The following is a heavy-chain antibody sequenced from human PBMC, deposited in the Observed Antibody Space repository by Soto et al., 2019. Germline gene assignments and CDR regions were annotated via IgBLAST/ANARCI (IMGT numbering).Heavy chain of an antibody. V-gene: IGHV4-59*01. D-gene: IGHD6-6*01. CDR3: ARDKSIAAQGWFDP. CDR2: IYYSGST. CDR1: GGSISSYY. Sequence: SETLSLTCTVSGGSISSYYWSWIRQPPGKGLEWIGYIYYSGSTNYNPSLKSRVTISVDTPKNQFSLKLSSVTAADTAVYYCARDKSIAAQGWFDPWGQGTLVTVSS. J-gene: IGHJ5*02.